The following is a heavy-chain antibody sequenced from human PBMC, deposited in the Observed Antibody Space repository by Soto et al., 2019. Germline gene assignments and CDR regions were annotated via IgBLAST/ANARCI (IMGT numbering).Heavy chain of an antibody. J-gene: IGHJ4*02. CDR1: GFTFSSFW. V-gene: IGHV3-74*01. CDR3: ARGGVPAAMSH. CDR2: INSDGSNT. Sequence: EVQLVESGGGLVQPGGSLRLYCAASGFTFSSFWMHWVRQAPGEGLVWVSRINSDGSNTNYADSVKGRFTISRDNAKNTLYLQMNSLRAEDTAVYYCARGGVPAAMSHWGQGTLVTVSS. D-gene: IGHD2-2*01.